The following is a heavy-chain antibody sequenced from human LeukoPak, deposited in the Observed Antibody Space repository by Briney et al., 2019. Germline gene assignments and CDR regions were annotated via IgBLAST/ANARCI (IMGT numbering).Heavy chain of an antibody. D-gene: IGHD5-24*01. V-gene: IGHV3-7*01. CDR2: IKEDGTVK. CDR3: ARDRGWLQFDY. J-gene: IGHJ4*02. CDR1: GFTFSTYW. Sequence: GGSLRLSCAASGFTFSTYWMTWVRQAPGKGLELVANIKEDGTVKNYVDSVKGRFTISRDNTKNLVYLQMDSLRAEDTAVYYCARDRGWLQFDYWGRGTLVTVSS.